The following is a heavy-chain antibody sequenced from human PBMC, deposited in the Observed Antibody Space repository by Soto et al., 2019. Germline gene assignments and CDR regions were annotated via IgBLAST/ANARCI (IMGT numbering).Heavy chain of an antibody. D-gene: IGHD5-12*01. Sequence: GGSLRLSCAASGFTVSSNDMHWVRQATGKGLEWVSAIGTAGDTYYPGSVKGRFTISRENAKNSLYLQMNSLRAGDAAEYYCAGDLGYDDSFDIWGQGTLVTVSS. J-gene: IGHJ3*02. CDR1: GFTVSSND. CDR3: AGDLGYDDSFDI. V-gene: IGHV3-13*01. CDR2: IGTAGDT.